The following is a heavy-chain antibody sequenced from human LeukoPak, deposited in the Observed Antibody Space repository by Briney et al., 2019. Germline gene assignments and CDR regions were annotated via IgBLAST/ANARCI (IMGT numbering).Heavy chain of an antibody. Sequence: SETLSLTCTVSGYSISSGYYWGWIRQPPGKGLEWIGSIYHSGSTYYNPSLKSRVTISVDTSKNQFSLSLTSVTAADTAVYFCARGPGISGDHIYPDYWGQGIQVTVSS. CDR3: ARGPGISGDHIYPDY. CDR1: GYSISSGYY. J-gene: IGHJ4*02. V-gene: IGHV4-38-2*02. D-gene: IGHD2-21*01. CDR2: IYHSGST.